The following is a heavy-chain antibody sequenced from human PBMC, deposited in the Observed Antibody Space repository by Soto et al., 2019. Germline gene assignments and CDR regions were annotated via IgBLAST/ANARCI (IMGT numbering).Heavy chain of an antibody. CDR3: ARPKGIAPAIWYFDL. V-gene: IGHV4-59*08. D-gene: IGHD6-13*01. Sequence: QVQLQESGPGLVKPSETLSLTCTVSGDYISSHYWSWIRQPPGKGLEWIGYVYHSGKTDSNPSLKSRVTISTDTSKNQISLTLTSVTAADAAVYYCARPKGIAPAIWYFDLWGRGTLVTVSS. J-gene: IGHJ2*01. CDR1: GDYISSHY. CDR2: VYHSGKT.